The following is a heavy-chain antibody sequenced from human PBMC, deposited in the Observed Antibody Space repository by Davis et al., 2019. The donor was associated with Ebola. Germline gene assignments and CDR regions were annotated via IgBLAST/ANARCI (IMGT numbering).Heavy chain of an antibody. V-gene: IGHV1-46*01. CDR3: ARDVCTSCYLGGWFDP. CDR2: INPSGGST. J-gene: IGHJ5*02. CDR1: GYTFTSYY. Sequence: ASVKVSCKASGYTFTSYYMHSVRQAPGQGLEWMGIINPSGGSTSYAQKFQGRVTMTRDTSTSTVYMELSSLRSEDTAVYYCARDVCTSCYLGGWFDPWGQGTLVTVSS. D-gene: IGHD2-2*01.